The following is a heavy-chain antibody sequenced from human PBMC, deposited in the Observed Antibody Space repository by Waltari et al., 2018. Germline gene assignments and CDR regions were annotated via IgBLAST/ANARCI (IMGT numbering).Heavy chain of an antibody. CDR1: GFTFCHYS. D-gene: IGHD3-9*01. V-gene: IGHV3-23*01. Sequence: EVQLLESGGGLVQPGGSLRLPCAASGFTFCHYSISWVLQVPGKGLEVVSGITGSGDSTHYAESVKGRFTISRDNSKNTLYLQMSSLRAEDTAIYYCAKDWRRLLEYLDWLLFALDDWGQGSLVTVSS. CDR2: ITGSGDST. J-gene: IGHJ4*02. CDR3: AKDWRRLLEYLDWLLFALDD.